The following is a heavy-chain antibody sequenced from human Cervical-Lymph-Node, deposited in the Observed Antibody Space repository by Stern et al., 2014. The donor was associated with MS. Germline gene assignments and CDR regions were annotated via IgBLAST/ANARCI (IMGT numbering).Heavy chain of an antibody. Sequence: VHLVESGGGVVQPGRSLRLSCAASGFTFSNYGMHWVRQAPGKGLAWLAVIWYDGNKKYYADSVKGRFTISRDNSKNTLFLQMSSLTAEDTALYYCARGNWNYEGMGYWGQGTLVTVSS. CDR1: GFTFSNYG. CDR3: ARGNWNYEGMGY. V-gene: IGHV3-33*01. J-gene: IGHJ4*02. CDR2: IWYDGNKK. D-gene: IGHD1-7*01.